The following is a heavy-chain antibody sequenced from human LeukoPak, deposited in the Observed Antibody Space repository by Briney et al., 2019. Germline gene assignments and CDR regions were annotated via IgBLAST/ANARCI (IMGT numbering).Heavy chain of an antibody. CDR1: GYSISSGYY. J-gene: IGHJ2*01. Sequence: PSETLSLTCTVSGYSISSGYYWGWIRQPPGKGLEWIGSIYHSGSTYYNPSLKSRVTISVGTSKNQFSLKLSSVTAADTAVYYCARVMVGDGYNWNWYFDLWGRGTLVTVSS. V-gene: IGHV4-38-2*02. CDR3: ARVMVGDGYNWNWYFDL. CDR2: IYHSGST. D-gene: IGHD5-24*01.